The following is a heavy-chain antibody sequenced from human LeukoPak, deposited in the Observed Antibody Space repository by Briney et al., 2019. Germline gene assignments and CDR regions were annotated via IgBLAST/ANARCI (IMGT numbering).Heavy chain of an antibody. D-gene: IGHD6-19*01. V-gene: IGHV4-59*08. CDR3: ASSGGWLVFDY. Sequence: SETLSLTCTVSGGSISNYYWSWIRQPPGKGLEWIGYIYYSGRTNYNPSLKSRVTISVDTSKNQFSPRLSSVTAADTAVYYCASSGGWLVFDYWGQGTLVTVSS. CDR1: GGSISNYY. J-gene: IGHJ4*02. CDR2: IYYSGRT.